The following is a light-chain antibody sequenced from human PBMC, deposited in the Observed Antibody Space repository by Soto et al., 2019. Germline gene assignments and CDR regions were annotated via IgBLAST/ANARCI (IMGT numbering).Light chain of an antibody. J-gene: IGKJ1*01. CDR3: QQYGSSPWT. V-gene: IGKV3-20*01. CDR1: QSVRNNY. CDR2: GPP. Sequence: EIVLTQSPGTLSLSPGERATLSCRASQSVRNNYLAWYQQKPGQAPRLLIYGPPSRATGIPDRFTGSGSGTDFTLTISRLEPEDFAVYYCQQYGSSPWTFGQGTKVEVK.